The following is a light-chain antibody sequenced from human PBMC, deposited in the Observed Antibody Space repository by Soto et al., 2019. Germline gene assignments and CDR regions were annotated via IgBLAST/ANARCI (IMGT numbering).Light chain of an antibody. CDR3: QQYNSYSRT. CDR2: KAS. Sequence: DIQMPQSPSTLSASVGDRVTITCRASQSVSSWLAWYQQKPGKAPKLLMYKASSLESGVPSRFSGSGSGTEFTLTISSLQPDDFATYYCQQYNSYSRTFGQGTKLEIK. J-gene: IGKJ2*01. CDR1: QSVSSW. V-gene: IGKV1-5*03.